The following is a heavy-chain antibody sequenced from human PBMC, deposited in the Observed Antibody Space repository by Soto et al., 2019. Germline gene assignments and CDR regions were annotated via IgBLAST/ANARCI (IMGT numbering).Heavy chain of an antibody. V-gene: IGHV1-3*01. CDR1: GYTFTSYA. D-gene: IGHD6-19*01. CDR2: INAGNGNT. Sequence: WASVKVSCKASGYTFTSYAMHWVRQAPGQRLEWMGWINAGNGNTKYSQKFQGRVTITRDTSASTAYMELSSLRSEDTAVYYCARLYSSGWYSSSVFDYWGQGTLDTVSS. J-gene: IGHJ4*02. CDR3: ARLYSSGWYSSSVFDY.